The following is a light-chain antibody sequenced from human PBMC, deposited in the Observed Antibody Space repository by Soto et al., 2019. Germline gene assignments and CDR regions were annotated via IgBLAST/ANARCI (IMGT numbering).Light chain of an antibody. J-gene: IGKJ1*01. Sequence: DIQMTQSPSSLSASVGDRVTITSRASQGISNYLAWYQQKPGKVPKLLIYAASTLQSGVPSRFSGSGPGTDFTLTISSLQPEDVATYYCQKYNSAMWTFGQGTKVEIK. CDR2: AAS. CDR3: QKYNSAMWT. V-gene: IGKV1-27*01. CDR1: QGISNY.